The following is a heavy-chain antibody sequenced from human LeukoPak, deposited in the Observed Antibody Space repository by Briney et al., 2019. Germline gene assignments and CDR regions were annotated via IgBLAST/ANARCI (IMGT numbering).Heavy chain of an antibody. Sequence: PGGSLRLSCAASGFTLSSYGLYWVRQAPGKGLDWVAFLRYDEDGKYYADSVKGRFTISRDNSKNTVYLQMNSLRAEDTAMYYCAREINNGWYGGVGNWGQGTLVTVSS. D-gene: IGHD6-19*01. V-gene: IGHV3-30*02. CDR1: GFTLSSYG. J-gene: IGHJ4*02. CDR3: AREINNGWYGGVGN. CDR2: LRYDEDGK.